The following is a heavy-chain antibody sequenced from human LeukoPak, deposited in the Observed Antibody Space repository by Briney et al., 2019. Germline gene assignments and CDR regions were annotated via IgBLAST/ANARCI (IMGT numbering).Heavy chain of an antibody. V-gene: IGHV4-61*02. Sequence: SETLSLTCTVSGGSMSSGSYYWSWIRQPAGKGLEWIGRSYNSGSTNYNPSLKSRVTISVDTPKNQFSLKLSSLTAADTAMYYWARDSGWAVFYIWGQGTMVTVSS. CDR2: SYNSGST. D-gene: IGHD3-10*01. CDR1: GGSMSSGSYY. J-gene: IGHJ3*02. CDR3: ARDSGWAVFYI.